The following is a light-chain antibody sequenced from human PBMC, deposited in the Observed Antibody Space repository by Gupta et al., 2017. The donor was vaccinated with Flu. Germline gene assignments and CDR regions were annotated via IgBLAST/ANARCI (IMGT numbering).Light chain of an antibody. J-gene: IGLJ1*01. CDR3: QAWDSDNVV. CDR1: RLGDKY. Sequence: SYELTQPPSVSVSPGQTATIPCSGDRLGDKYACWYQQKPGQSPVLVMYDDTKRPSGIPERFSGSTSGNTATLTISGTQAMDEADYYCQAWDSDNVVCGTGTKVTV. CDR2: DDT. V-gene: IGLV3-1*01.